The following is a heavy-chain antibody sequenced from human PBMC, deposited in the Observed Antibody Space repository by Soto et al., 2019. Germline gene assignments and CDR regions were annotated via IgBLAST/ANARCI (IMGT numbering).Heavy chain of an antibody. D-gene: IGHD3-16*01. Sequence: ASVKVSCKASGYTFTSYYMPWVRQAPGQGLEWMGIINPSGGSTSYAQKFQGRVTMTSDTSTSTVYMELSSLRSEDTAVYYCARDEAGGRLGLRYWGQGTLVTVSS. J-gene: IGHJ4*02. CDR1: GYTFTSYY. CDR2: INPSGGST. V-gene: IGHV1-46*01. CDR3: ARDEAGGRLGLRY.